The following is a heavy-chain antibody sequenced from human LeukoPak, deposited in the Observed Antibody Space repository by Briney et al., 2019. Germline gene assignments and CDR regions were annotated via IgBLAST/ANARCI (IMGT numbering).Heavy chain of an antibody. CDR3: ARHGISGYDYGDY. CDR1: GGSISSYY. V-gene: IGHV4-59*08. D-gene: IGHD5-12*01. CDR2: IYYSGST. Sequence: SETLSLTCTVSGGSISSYYWSWIRQPPGKGLEWIGYIYYSGSTNYNPSLKSRVTISVDTSKNQFSLKLSSVTAADTAVYYCARHGISGYDYGDYWGQGTLVTVSS. J-gene: IGHJ4*02.